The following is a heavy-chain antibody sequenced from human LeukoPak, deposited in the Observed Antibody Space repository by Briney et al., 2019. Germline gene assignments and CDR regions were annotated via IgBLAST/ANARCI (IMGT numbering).Heavy chain of an antibody. CDR3: AKVPDDYGDYGLWFDP. Sequence: GGSLRLSCAASGFTFSSYGTHWVRQAPGKGLEGVAFIRYDGSNKYYADSVKGRFTISRDNYKNTLYLQMNSLRAEDTAVYYCAKVPDDYGDYGLWFDPWGQGTLVTVSS. V-gene: IGHV3-30*02. CDR2: IRYDGSNK. CDR1: GFTFSSYG. D-gene: IGHD4-17*01. J-gene: IGHJ5*02.